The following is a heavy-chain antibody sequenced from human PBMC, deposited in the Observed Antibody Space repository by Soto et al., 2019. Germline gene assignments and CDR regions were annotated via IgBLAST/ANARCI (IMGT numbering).Heavy chain of an antibody. J-gene: IGHJ3*02. D-gene: IGHD2-15*01. Sequence: ASVQVSCEASGYTFTSYDINWLRQATGQGLEWMGWISAYNGNTNYAQKLQGRVTMTTDTSTSTAYMELRSLRSDDTAVYYCARRGYCSGGSCYSRLRAFDIWGQGTMVTVSS. CDR2: ISAYNGNT. CDR1: GYTFTSYD. CDR3: ARRGYCSGGSCYSRLRAFDI. V-gene: IGHV1-18*01.